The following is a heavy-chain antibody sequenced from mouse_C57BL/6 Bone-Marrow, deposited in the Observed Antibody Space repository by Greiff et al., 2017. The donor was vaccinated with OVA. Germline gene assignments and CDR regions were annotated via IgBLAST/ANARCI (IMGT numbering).Heavy chain of an antibody. D-gene: IGHD1-1*01. V-gene: IGHV14-4*01. J-gene: IGHJ3*01. Sequence: VQLQQSGAELVRPGASVKLSCTASCFNITDDYMHWVKQRPEQGLEWIGWIDPENGDTEYASKFQGKATITADTSSNTAYLQLSSLTSEDTAVYYCTTTVVATPAWFAYWGQGTLVTVSA. CDR1: CFNITDDY. CDR2: IDPENGDT. CDR3: TTTVVATPAWFAY.